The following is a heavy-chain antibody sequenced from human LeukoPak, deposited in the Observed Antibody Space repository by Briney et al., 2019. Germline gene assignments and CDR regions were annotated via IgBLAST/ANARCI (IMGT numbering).Heavy chain of an antibody. Sequence: PSETLSLTCTVSGGSISSSSYYWGWVRQPPGKGLEWIGSIYYSGSTYYNPSLKSRVTISVDTSKNQFSLRLSSVTAADTAVYYCASPRFLGVYYYYGMDVWGQGTTVTVSS. V-gene: IGHV4-39*01. D-gene: IGHD3-3*01. CDR3: ASPRFLGVYYYYGMDV. CDR1: GGSISSSSYY. CDR2: IYYSGST. J-gene: IGHJ6*02.